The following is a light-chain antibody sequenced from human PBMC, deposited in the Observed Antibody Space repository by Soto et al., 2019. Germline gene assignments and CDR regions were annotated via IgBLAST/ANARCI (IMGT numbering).Light chain of an antibody. CDR3: QQSYSSSWT. CDR2: AAS. Sequence: DIPMTQSPSSLSASVGDRVTITCRAGQSISSYLNWYQQKPGKAPNLLIYAASSLQSGVPSRFSGSGSGTDFTLTISSLQPEDFATYYCQQSYSSSWTFGQGTTVEIK. CDR1: QSISSY. J-gene: IGKJ1*01. V-gene: IGKV1-39*01.